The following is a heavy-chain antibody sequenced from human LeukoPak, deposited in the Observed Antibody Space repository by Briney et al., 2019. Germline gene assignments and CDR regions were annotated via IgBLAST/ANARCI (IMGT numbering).Heavy chain of an antibody. V-gene: IGHV3-23*01. Sequence: GGSLRLSCTASGLTFSSYAMSWVRQAPGQGLEWVSVISGSGGTTYYADSVQGRVTISSDTSKNTLYLQMDSLTAEDTAVYYWANGGGQLPEFGVYLDYWGQGTLVTVSS. D-gene: IGHD2-2*01. J-gene: IGHJ4*02. CDR2: ISGSGGTT. CDR1: GLTFSSYA. CDR3: ANGGGQLPEFGVYLDY.